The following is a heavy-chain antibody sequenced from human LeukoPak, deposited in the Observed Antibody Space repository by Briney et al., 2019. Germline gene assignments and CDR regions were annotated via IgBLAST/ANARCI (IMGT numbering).Heavy chain of an antibody. CDR1: GFTFSSYS. CDR2: ISGSSGTR. Sequence: GGSLRLSCAASGFTFSSYSMNWVRQAPGKGLEWLSYISGSSGTRYYTDSVKGRFTISRDNAKSSLYLQMNSLRAEDTAVYYFSRAPYTSGWYRGDNDYWGQGTLVTVSS. D-gene: IGHD6-13*01. V-gene: IGHV3-48*01. CDR3: SRAPYTSGWYRGDNDY. J-gene: IGHJ4*02.